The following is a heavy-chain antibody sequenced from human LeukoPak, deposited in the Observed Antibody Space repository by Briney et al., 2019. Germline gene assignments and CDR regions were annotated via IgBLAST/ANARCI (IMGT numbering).Heavy chain of an antibody. J-gene: IGHJ4*02. CDR3: AGGQMFTSGGFDD. CDR2: IYTGGDT. V-gene: IGHV3-53*01. Sequence: GSLRLSCAASGFSVSNKYMSWVRQAPGKGLEWVSVIYTGGDTYYADSVRGRFTISRDNSKNTVNLQMNSLRAEGTALYYCAGGQMFTSGGFDDWGQGTLVTVSS. CDR1: GFSVSNKY. D-gene: IGHD6-19*01.